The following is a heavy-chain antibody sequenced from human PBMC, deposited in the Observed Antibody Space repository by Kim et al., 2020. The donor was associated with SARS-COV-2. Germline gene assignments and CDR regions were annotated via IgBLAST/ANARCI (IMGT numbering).Heavy chain of an antibody. Sequence: GGSLRLSCAASGFTFSSYAMHWVRQAPGKGLEWVAVISYDGSNKYYADSVKGRFTISRDNSKNTLYLQMNSLRAEDTAVYYCARGTLYYYGSGSPLDYWGQGTLVTVSS. J-gene: IGHJ4*02. CDR3: ARGTLYYYGSGSPLDY. CDR2: ISYDGSNK. CDR1: GFTFSSYA. V-gene: IGHV3-30*04. D-gene: IGHD3-10*01.